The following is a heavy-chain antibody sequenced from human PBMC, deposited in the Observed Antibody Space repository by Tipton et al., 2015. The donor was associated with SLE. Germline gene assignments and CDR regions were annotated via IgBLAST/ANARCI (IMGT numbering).Heavy chain of an antibody. CDR2: IYHSGST. CDR1: GGSISNSSYY. Sequence: TLSLTCTVSGGSISNSSYYWGWIRQPPGKGLEWIGSIYHSGSTYYNPSLKSRVTISVDTSKNQFSLKPSSVTAADTAVYYCARNTYYYDSSGPGRDAFDIWGQGTMVTVSS. D-gene: IGHD3-22*01. V-gene: IGHV4-39*07. CDR3: ARNTYYYDSSGPGRDAFDI. J-gene: IGHJ3*02.